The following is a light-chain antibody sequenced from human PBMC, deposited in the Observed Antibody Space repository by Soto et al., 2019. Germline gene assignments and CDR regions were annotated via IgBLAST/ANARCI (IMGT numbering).Light chain of an antibody. Sequence: DIQMTQSPSTLSASVGDRVTITCRASQSISSWLAWYQQKPGKAPKLLIYDASSLESGVPSSFSGSGSGTEFTLTSSRLQPDDFATYYCQQYNSYWTFGQGTKVEIK. CDR1: QSISSW. CDR2: DAS. V-gene: IGKV1-5*01. CDR3: QQYNSYWT. J-gene: IGKJ1*01.